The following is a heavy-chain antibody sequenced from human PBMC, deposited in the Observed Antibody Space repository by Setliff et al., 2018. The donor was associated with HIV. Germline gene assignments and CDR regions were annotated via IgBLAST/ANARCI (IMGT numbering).Heavy chain of an antibody. CDR1: GFTFNTYA. Sequence: LRLSCAASGFTFNTYAMSWVRQAPGKGLEWVSSMGGSSGDTYYADSVKGRFTISRDNTKNTLSLQMNSLGAEDTAIYYCARDGPSYSSRSYGRHFDYWGQGTLVTVSS. J-gene: IGHJ4*02. CDR3: ARDGPSYSSRSYGRHFDY. CDR2: MGGSSGDT. V-gene: IGHV3-23*01. D-gene: IGHD6-13*01.